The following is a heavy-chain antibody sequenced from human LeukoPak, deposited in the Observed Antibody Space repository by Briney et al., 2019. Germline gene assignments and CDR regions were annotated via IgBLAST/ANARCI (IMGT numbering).Heavy chain of an antibody. V-gene: IGHV4-61*02. D-gene: IGHD6-6*01. CDR3: ARDGSSSSPPRRYYYYMDV. Sequence: PSETLSLTCTVSGGSISSGSYYWSWIRQPAGKGLEWIGRIYTSGSTNYNPSLKSRVTISVDTSKNQFSLKLSSVTAADTAVYYCARDGSSSSPPRRYYYYMDVWGKGTTVTVSS. CDR1: GGSISSGSYY. CDR2: IYTSGST. J-gene: IGHJ6*03.